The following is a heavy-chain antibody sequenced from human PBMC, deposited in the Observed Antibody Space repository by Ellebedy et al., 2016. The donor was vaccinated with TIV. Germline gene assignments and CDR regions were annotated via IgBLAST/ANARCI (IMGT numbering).Heavy chain of an antibody. D-gene: IGHD2-2*01. Sequence: ASVKVSXXASGHTFTGYYMHWVRQAPGQGLEWMGWINPNSGGTNYAQKFQGWVTMTRDTSISTAYMELSRLRSDDTAVYYCARGGLVVPAAMKVRWFDPWGQGTLVTVSS. CDR3: ARGGLVVPAAMKVRWFDP. J-gene: IGHJ5*02. CDR2: INPNSGGT. V-gene: IGHV1-2*04. CDR1: GHTFTGYY.